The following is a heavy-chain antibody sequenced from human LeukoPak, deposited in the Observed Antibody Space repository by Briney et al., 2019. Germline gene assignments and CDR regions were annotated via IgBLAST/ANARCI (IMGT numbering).Heavy chain of an antibody. Sequence: RASETLSLTCAVSGDSITNSRYHWAWVRQPPGKGLEWMASIYHTGSTYYNSSLKSRVTISVDTSKNQFSLKLSSVTAADTAVYYCARHNYYDSSGYYPLLFDYWGQGTLVTVSS. V-gene: IGHV4-39*01. CDR3: ARHNYYDSSGYYPLLFDY. CDR2: IYHTGST. CDR1: GDSITNSRYH. J-gene: IGHJ4*02. D-gene: IGHD3-22*01.